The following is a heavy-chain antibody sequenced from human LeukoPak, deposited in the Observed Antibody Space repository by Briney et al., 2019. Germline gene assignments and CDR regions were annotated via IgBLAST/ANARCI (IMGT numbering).Heavy chain of an antibody. Sequence: ASVKVSCKASGYTFTGYYIHWVRQAPGQGLECVGWINPNSGGTNYAQKFQGRVTMTRDTSISTAYMELSRLRSDDTAVYYCARGGSGSYFSWLDPWGQGTLVTVPS. CDR1: GYTFTGYY. D-gene: IGHD3-10*01. CDR3: ARGGSGSYFSWLDP. V-gene: IGHV1-2*02. J-gene: IGHJ5*02. CDR2: INPNSGGT.